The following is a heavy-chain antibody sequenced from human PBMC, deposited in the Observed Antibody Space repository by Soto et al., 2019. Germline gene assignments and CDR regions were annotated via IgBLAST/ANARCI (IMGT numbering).Heavy chain of an antibody. CDR2: INPNSGGT. CDR3: AKYSGYLDY. CDR1: GYTFTGYY. D-gene: IGHD3-22*01. V-gene: IGHV1-2*04. Sequence: ASVKVSCKASGYTFTGYYMHWVRQAPGQGLEWMGWINPNSGGTNYAQKFQGWVTMTRDTSISTAYMELRSVTAADTAVYYCAKYSGYLDYWGQGTLVTVSS. J-gene: IGHJ4*02.